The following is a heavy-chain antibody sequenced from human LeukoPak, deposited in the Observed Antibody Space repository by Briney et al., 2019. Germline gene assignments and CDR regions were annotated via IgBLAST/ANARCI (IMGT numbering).Heavy chain of an antibody. CDR1: GGSISSSSYH. CDR3: ARPSFGEAGDY. D-gene: IGHD3-10*01. J-gene: IGHJ4*02. Sequence: PSETLSLTCTVSGGSISSSSYHWGWIRQPPGKGLEWIGSNYDSRSTYYNPSLNRRVTISVDTSKTQFSLKLSSVTAADTAVYYCARPSFGEAGDYWGQGTRVTVSS. V-gene: IGHV4-39*07. CDR2: NYDSRST.